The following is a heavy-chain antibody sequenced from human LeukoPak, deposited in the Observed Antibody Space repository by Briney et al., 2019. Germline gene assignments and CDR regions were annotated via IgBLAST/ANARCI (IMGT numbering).Heavy chain of an antibody. CDR1: GGSFSGYY. CDR3: AREAYCGGDCYSGFDY. V-gene: IGHV4-34*01. CDR2: INHSGST. Sequence: SETLSLTCAVYGGSFSGYYWSWIRQSPGEGLEWIGEINHSGSTNYNSSLKSRVTISVDTSKNQFSLKLSSVTAADTAVYYCAREAYCGGDCYSGFDYWGQGTLVTVSP. D-gene: IGHD2-21*02. J-gene: IGHJ4*02.